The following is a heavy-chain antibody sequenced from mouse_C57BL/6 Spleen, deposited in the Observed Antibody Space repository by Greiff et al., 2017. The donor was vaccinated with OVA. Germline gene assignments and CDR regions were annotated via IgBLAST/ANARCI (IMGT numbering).Heavy chain of an antibody. Sequence: VQLVESGAELVKPGASVKISCKASGYAFSSYWMNWVKQRPGKGLEWIGQIYPGDGDTNYNGKFKGKATLTADKSSSTAYMQLSSLTSEDSAVYFCARQSAYGSSYGYWGQGTTLTVSS. J-gene: IGHJ2*01. CDR3: ARQSAYGSSYGY. D-gene: IGHD1-1*01. V-gene: IGHV1-80*01. CDR1: GYAFSSYW. CDR2: IYPGDGDT.